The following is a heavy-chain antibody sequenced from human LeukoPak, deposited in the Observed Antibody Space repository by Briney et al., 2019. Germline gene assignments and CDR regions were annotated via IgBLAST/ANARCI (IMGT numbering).Heavy chain of an antibody. CDR2: TYYRSKWYN. CDR3: ARIAMRVVDS. CDR1: GDSVSSKNAA. J-gene: IGHJ4*02. D-gene: IGHD2-2*01. V-gene: IGHV6-1*01. Sequence: SQTLSLTCAISGDSVSSKNAAWNWIRQSPSRGLEWLGRTYYRSKWYNEYAVSVKSRVTINPDTSKNQFSLQLNSMTPEDTAVYYCARIAMRVVDSWGQGTLVTVSS.